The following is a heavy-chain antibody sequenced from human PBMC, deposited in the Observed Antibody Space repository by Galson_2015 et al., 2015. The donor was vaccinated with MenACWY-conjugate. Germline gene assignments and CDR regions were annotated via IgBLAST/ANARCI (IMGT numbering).Heavy chain of an antibody. V-gene: IGHV3-73*01. CDR1: GFSFSDSA. CDR2: IRSKRNNYAT. Sequence: SLRLSCAASGFSFSDSAMHWVRQASGKGLEWVGRIRSKRNNYATTYAASVQGRFTISRDESERMAYLHMNSLKTEDTAIYYCTRQSPLNFEYWGQGTLVTFSS. CDR3: TRQSPLNFEY. J-gene: IGHJ4*02.